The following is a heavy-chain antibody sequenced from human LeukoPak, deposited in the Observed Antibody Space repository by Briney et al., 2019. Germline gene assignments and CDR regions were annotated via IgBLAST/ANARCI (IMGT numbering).Heavy chain of an antibody. CDR3: ARTVVPAATLYDFWSDENPGGFDY. V-gene: IGHV4-30-2*01. Sequence: SETLSLTCTVSGGSISSGGYYWSWIRQPPGKGLEWIGYIYHSGSTYYNPSLKSRVTISVDRSKNQFSLKLSSVTAADTAVYYCARTVVPAATLYDFWSDENPGGFDYWGQGTLVTVSS. D-gene: IGHD3-3*01. CDR1: GGSISSGGYY. CDR2: IYHSGST. J-gene: IGHJ4*02.